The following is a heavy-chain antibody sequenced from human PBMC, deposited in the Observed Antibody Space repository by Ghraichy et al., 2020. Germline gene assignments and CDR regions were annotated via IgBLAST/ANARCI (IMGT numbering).Heavy chain of an antibody. Sequence: ASVKVSCKASGYTFTGYYMHWVRQAPGQGLEWMGRINPNSGGTTYAQKFQGRVTMTRDTSISPAYMELSRLRSDDTAVYYCARGVSRNTAMVPFDYWGQGTLVTVSS. CDR1: GYTFTGYY. V-gene: IGHV1-2*06. J-gene: IGHJ4*02. CDR3: ARGVSRNTAMVPFDY. CDR2: INPNSGGT. D-gene: IGHD5-18*01.